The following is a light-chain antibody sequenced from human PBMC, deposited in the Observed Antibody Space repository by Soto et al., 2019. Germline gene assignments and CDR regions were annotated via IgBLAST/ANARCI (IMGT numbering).Light chain of an antibody. Sequence: QSVLTQPPSASGTPGQRVTISCSGSSSNIGSNYVYWYQQLPGTAPKLLIYRNNQQPSGGPDRFSGSKSCTSASLAISGLRYEDEADYYCAAWDDSMSGSHVVFGGGTKVTVL. V-gene: IGLV1-47*01. CDR2: RNN. CDR3: AAWDDSMSGSHVV. CDR1: SSNIGSNY. J-gene: IGLJ2*01.